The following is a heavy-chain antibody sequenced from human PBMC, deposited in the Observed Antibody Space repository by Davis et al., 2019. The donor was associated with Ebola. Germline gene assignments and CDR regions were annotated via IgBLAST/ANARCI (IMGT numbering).Heavy chain of an antibody. V-gene: IGHV3-53*01. CDR3: GRYS. CDR2: IYANGNT. J-gene: IGHJ4*02. D-gene: IGHD2-21*01. CDR1: GPIVSSNY. Sequence: GGSLRLSCAASGPIVSSNYMAWVRQAPGRGLEWVSSIYANGNTHYADSVNGRFTISRDSAKNMLYLQMNSLRAEDTAVYYCGRYSWGQGTLVTVSS.